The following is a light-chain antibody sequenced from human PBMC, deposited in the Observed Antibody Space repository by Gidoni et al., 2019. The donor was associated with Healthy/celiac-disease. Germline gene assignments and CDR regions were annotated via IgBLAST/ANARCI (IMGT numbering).Light chain of an antibody. V-gene: IGKV3-15*01. CDR2: GAS. CDR3: QQYNNWWT. Sequence: EIVMTQSPATLSVSPGERATLSCRASQSVRRNLAWYQQKPGQAPRLLIYGASTRATGIPARFSCSVSGTEFTLTISSLQSEDFAVYYCQQYNNWWTFGQGTKVEIK. CDR1: QSVRRN. J-gene: IGKJ1*01.